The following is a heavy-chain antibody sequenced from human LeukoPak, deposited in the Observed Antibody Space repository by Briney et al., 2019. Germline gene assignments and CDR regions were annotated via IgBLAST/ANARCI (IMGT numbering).Heavy chain of an antibody. CDR2: ISGSGTNT. D-gene: IGHD3-9*01. CDR3: AKDRDFLTGYYPYFDY. CDR1: GFDFISYA. Sequence: GGSLRLSCEASGFDFISYALSWVRQAPGKGLEWVSGISGSGTNTYYADSVKGRFTISRDNSKHTMYLQMNSLRAEDTAVYFCAKDRDFLTGYYPYFDYWGQGNVVTVFS. J-gene: IGHJ4*02. V-gene: IGHV3-23*01.